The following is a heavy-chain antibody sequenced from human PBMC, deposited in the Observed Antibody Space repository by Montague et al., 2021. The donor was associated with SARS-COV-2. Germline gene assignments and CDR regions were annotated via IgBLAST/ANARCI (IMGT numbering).Heavy chain of an antibody. CDR2: IYSGGST. CDR3: ARDHLYYDFWSGYYDQYGMDV. CDR1: GFTVSSNY. V-gene: IGHV3-53*01. Sequence: SLRLSFSASGFTVSSNYMSWVRQAPGKGLEWVSVIYSGGSTYYADSVKGRFTISRDNSKNTLYLQMNSLRAEDTAVYYCARDHLYYDFWSGYYDQYGMDVWGQGTTVTVSS. D-gene: IGHD3-3*01. J-gene: IGHJ6*02.